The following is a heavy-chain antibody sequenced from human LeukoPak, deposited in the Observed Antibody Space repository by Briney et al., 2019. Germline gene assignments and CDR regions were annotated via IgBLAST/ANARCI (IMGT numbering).Heavy chain of an antibody. V-gene: IGHV3-48*01. D-gene: IGHD6-13*01. Sequence: GGSLRLSCAASGFTFSGYSLNWVRQAPGKGLEWISYISTAGTTVYYADSVKGRFAISRDNSKNTLYLQMNSLRAEDTAVYYCARGQRTSWYTNFDYWGQGTLVTVSS. CDR1: GFTFSGYS. J-gene: IGHJ4*02. CDR2: ISTAGTTV. CDR3: ARGQRTSWYTNFDY.